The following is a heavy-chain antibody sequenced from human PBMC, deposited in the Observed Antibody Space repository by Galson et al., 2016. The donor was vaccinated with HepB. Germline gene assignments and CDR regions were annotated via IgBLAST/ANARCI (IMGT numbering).Heavy chain of an antibody. CDR3: AKAYGVDSYHFND. J-gene: IGHJ4*02. CDR2: IYSGGRT. CDR1: GFRVSGNY. V-gene: IGHV3-53*01. D-gene: IGHD4-17*01. Sequence: SLRFSCAASGFRVSGNYMNWVRQAPGKGLEWVSIIYSGGRTYYADSVKGRFTISRDNSKNTVYLQMDRLGAEDTAVYYCAKAYGVDSYHFNDWGQGTLVIVSS.